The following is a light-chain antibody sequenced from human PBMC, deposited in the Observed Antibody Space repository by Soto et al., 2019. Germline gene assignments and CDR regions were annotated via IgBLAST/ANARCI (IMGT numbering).Light chain of an antibody. CDR3: TSYRRGPLYV. CDR2: DVS. V-gene: IGLV2-14*03. CDR1: SADVATSSF. Sequence: QSVLTQPASVSGSPGQSITISCTGISADVATSSFVSWYQHRPGEAPRLILYDVSHRPSGISNRFSGSKAGDTAPLTISGLHLEDEADYYCTSYRRGPLYVFGSGTKVTVL. J-gene: IGLJ1*01.